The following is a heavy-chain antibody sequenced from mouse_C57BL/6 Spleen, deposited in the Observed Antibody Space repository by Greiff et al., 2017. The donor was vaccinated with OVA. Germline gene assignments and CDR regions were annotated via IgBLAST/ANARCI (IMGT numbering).Heavy chain of an antibody. CDR2: IDPSDSET. J-gene: IGHJ2*01. V-gene: IGHV1-52*01. Sequence: QVQLQQPGAELVRPGSSVKLSCKASGYTFTSYWMHWVKQRPIQGLEWIGNIDPSDSETHYTQKFKDKATLTVDKSSSTAYLQLSSLTSEDSAVYYCARGVITTVVARDYFDYWGQGTTLTVSS. D-gene: IGHD1-1*01. CDR1: GYTFTSYW. CDR3: ARGVITTVVARDYFDY.